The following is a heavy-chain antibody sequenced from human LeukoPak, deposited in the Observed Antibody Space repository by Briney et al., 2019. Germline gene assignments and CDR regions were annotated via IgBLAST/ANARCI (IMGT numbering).Heavy chain of an antibody. Sequence: PSETLSLTCGVFGVSINDDYWSWIRQSPGKGLGWIGEISHTEGTRYNPSLESRVTMSVGTSENQLSLKLIFVTAADTAVYYCARIRCGHSGSVCYNHWGLGTLVTVSS. D-gene: IGHD3-9*01. CDR2: ISHTEGT. V-gene: IGHV4-34*01. CDR3: ARIRCGHSGSVCYNH. CDR1: GVSINDDY. J-gene: IGHJ4*02.